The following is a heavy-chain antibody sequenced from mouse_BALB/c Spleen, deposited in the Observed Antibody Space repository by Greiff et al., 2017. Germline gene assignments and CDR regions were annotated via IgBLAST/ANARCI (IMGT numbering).Heavy chain of an antibody. CDR2: ISNGGGST. D-gene: IGHD2-3*01. CDR1: GFTFSSYT. Sequence: EVKLMESGGGLVQPGGSMKLSCAASGFTFSSYTMSWVRQTPEKRLEWVAYISNGGGSTYYPDTVKGRFTISRDNAKNTLYLQMSSLKSEDTAMYYCARRYDGYYDYWGQGTTLTVSS. J-gene: IGHJ2*01. V-gene: IGHV5-12-2*01. CDR3: ARRYDGYYDY.